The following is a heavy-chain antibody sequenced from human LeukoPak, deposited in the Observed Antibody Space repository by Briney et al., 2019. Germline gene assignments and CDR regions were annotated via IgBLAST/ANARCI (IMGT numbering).Heavy chain of an antibody. V-gene: IGHV1-18*01. CDR2: ISAYNGNT. Sequence: GASVKVSCKASGYTFTSYGINWVRQAPGQGPEWMGWISAYNGNTNHAKKVQARVTMTKDKSTSTAYMELRSLRSDDTAVYYCARRGPYGVRGEMDFDYWGQGTLVTVSS. D-gene: IGHD3-10*01. CDR1: GYTFTSYG. CDR3: ARRGPYGVRGEMDFDY. J-gene: IGHJ4*02.